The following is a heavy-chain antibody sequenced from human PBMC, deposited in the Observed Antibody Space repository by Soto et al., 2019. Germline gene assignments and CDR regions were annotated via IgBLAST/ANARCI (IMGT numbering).Heavy chain of an antibody. Sequence: PSETLSLTCTVSGGSISSFYWSWIRQPPGKGLEWIGYIYYSGSTNYNPSLKSRVTISVDTSKNQFSLKLSSVTAADTAVYYCARHDYYYDSSGYYWWFDPWGQGTLVTVSS. V-gene: IGHV4-59*08. D-gene: IGHD3-22*01. CDR3: ARHDYYYDSSGYYWWFDP. CDR1: GGSISSFY. CDR2: IYYSGST. J-gene: IGHJ5*02.